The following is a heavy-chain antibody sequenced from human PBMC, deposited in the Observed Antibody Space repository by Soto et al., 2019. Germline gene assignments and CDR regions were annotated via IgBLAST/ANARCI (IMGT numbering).Heavy chain of an antibody. CDR2: IIPIFGTA. J-gene: IGHJ5*02. V-gene: IGHV1-69*01. CDR3: ARDLLDVYSNKQYNWFDP. Sequence: QVQLVQSGAEVKKPGSSVKVSCKASGGTFSSYAISWVRQAPGQGLEWLGGIIPIFGTANYAQKFQGRVTITADESTSTAYMELSSLRSEDTAVYYCARDLLDVYSNKQYNWFDPWGQGTLVTVSS. D-gene: IGHD4-4*01. CDR1: GGTFSSYA.